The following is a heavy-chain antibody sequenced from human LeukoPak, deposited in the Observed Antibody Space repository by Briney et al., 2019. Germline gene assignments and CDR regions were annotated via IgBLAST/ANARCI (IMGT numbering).Heavy chain of an antibody. V-gene: IGHV3-23*01. CDR2: ISGSGGST. J-gene: IGHJ4*02. CDR1: GFTFSSYA. CDR3: AKDTVIWFVESGELDY. Sequence: GGSLRLSRAASGFTFSSYAMSWVRQAPGKGLEWVSAISGSGGSTYYADSVKGRFTISRDNSKNTLYLQMNSLRAEDTAVYYCAKDTVIWFVESGELDYWGQGTLVTVSS. D-gene: IGHD3-10*01.